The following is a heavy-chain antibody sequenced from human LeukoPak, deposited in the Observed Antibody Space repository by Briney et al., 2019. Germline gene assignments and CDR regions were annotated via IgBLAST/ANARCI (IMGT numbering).Heavy chain of an antibody. CDR3: AKVKDAYYYDSSGYSFDY. D-gene: IGHD3-22*01. CDR1: GFTFSSYA. Sequence: GGSLRLSCAASGFTFSSYAMSWVRQAPGKGLEWVSAISGSGGSTYYADFVKGRFTISRDNSKNTLYLQMNSLRAEDTAVYYCAKVKDAYYYDSSGYSFDYWGQGTLVTVSS. V-gene: IGHV3-23*01. J-gene: IGHJ4*02. CDR2: ISGSGGST.